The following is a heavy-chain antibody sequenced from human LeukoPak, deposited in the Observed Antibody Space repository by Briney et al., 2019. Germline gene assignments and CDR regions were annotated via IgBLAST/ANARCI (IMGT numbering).Heavy chain of an antibody. CDR2: LFYSGST. Sequence: SETLSLTCTVSGGSISSYYWSWIRQPPGKGLEWIAYLFYSGSTDYNPSLESRVTISVDTSKNQFSLKLRSATAADTAVYYCATVAVIRGVTYFDYWGQGTLVTVSS. CDR3: ATVAVIRGVTYFDY. D-gene: IGHD3-10*01. V-gene: IGHV4-59*01. CDR1: GGSISSYY. J-gene: IGHJ4*02.